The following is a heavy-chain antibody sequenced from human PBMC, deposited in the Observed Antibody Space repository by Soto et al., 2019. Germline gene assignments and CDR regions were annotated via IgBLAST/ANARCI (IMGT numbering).Heavy chain of an antibody. J-gene: IGHJ4*02. CDR2: ISGSGGST. CDR3: AKVRRRAVSTSAFDY. Sequence: EVQLLESGGGLVQPGGSLRLSCAASGFTFTSYAMSWVRQAPGKGLEWVLGISGSGGSTYYADSVKGRFTISRDNSKNTLSLQMNSLRAEDTALYYCAKVRRRAVSTSAFDYWGQGTLVTVSS. D-gene: IGHD6-19*01. CDR1: GFTFTSYA. V-gene: IGHV3-23*01.